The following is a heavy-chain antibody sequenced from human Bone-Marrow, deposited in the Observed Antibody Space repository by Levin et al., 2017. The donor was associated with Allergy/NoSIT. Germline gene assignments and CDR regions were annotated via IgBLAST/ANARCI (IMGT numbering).Heavy chain of an antibody. V-gene: IGHV2-5*01. CDR1: GFSLSSSDMG. CDR3: AHLSRGDAFDV. Sequence: ESGPTLVKPTQTLTLTCTFSGFSLSSSDMGVGWIRQPPGKALEWLALIYWYDDKRYSPSLKSRLSITTDTSKSQVLLTMTNMDPVDTATYYCAHLSRGDAFDVWGPGTLVTVSS. J-gene: IGHJ3*01. CDR2: IYWYDDK.